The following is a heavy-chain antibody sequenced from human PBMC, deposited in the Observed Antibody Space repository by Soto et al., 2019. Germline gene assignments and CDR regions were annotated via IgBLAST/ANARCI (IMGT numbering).Heavy chain of an antibody. D-gene: IGHD4-17*01. CDR2: SYYSGST. V-gene: IGHV4-31*03. Sequence: QVQLRESGPGLVKPSQTLSLTCSVSGGSISNDNYYWTWIRQHPGKGLEWIGYSYYSGSTYYNPSLKRRFIISVDTSKNQFSLKLSSVTAADTAVYYCVATTVTTIALDYWGQGTLVTVSS. J-gene: IGHJ4*02. CDR1: GGSISNDNYY. CDR3: VATTVTTIALDY.